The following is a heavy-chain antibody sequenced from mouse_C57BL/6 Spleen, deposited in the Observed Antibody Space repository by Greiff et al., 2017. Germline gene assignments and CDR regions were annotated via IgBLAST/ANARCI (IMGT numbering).Heavy chain of an antibody. CDR2: IYPRSGNT. CDR1: GYTFTSYG. J-gene: IGHJ4*01. V-gene: IGHV1-81*01. D-gene: IGHD1-1*01. Sequence: QVQLQQSGAELARPGASVKLSCKASGYTFTSYGISWVKQRTGQGLEWIGEIYPRSGNTYYNGKFKGKATLTADKSSSTAYMELRSLTSEDSAVYFCAYYGSSYYAMDYWGQGTSVTVSS. CDR3: AYYGSSYYAMDY.